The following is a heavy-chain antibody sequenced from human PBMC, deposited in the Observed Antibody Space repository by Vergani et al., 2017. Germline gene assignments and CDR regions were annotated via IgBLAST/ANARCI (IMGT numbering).Heavy chain of an antibody. CDR1: GFTFSNSA. Sequence: EVHLLESGGGLVQSGGSLRLSCAASGFTFSNSAVSWVRQAPGRGLAWVSSISGPGLSTYYADSVNGRFSISRDNSKNTVFLQMHSLRAEDTAIYYCVKEKRDLGSYFFDSWGHGILVTVSS. V-gene: IGHV3-23*01. J-gene: IGHJ4*01. D-gene: IGHD3-10*01. CDR2: ISGPGLST. CDR3: VKEKRDLGSYFFDS.